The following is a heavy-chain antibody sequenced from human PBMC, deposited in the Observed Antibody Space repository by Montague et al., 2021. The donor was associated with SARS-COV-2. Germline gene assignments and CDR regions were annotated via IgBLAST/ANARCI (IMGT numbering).Heavy chain of an antibody. CDR3: ARDPHYDILTGYYSY. CDR1: GFTFSSYS. D-gene: IGHD3-9*01. V-gene: IGHV3-21*01. Sequence: SLRLSCAAPGFTFSSYSMNWVRQAPGKGLEWVSSISSSSSYIYYADSVKGRFTISRDNAKNSLYLQMNSLRAEDTAVYYCARDPHYDILTGYYSYWGQGTLVTVSS. J-gene: IGHJ4*02. CDR2: ISSSSSYI.